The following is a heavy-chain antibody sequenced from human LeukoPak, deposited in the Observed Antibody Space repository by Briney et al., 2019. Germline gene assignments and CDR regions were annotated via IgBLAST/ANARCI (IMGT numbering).Heavy chain of an antibody. V-gene: IGHV3-21*01. J-gene: IGHJ6*03. CDR1: GFTFSSYS. Sequence: PGGSLRLSCAASGFTFSSYSMNWVRQAPGKGLEWVSSISSSSSYIYYADSVKGRFTISRDSAKNSLYLQMNSLRAEDTAVYYCARVVRYYYYYYMDVWGKGTTVTVSS. CDR2: ISSSSSYI. CDR3: ARVVRYYYYYYMDV. D-gene: IGHD2-21*01.